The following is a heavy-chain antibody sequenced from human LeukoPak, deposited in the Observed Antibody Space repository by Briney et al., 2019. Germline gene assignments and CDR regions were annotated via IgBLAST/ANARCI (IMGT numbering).Heavy chain of an antibody. Sequence: GGSLRLSCAASGFTFSSYSMNWVRQAPGKGLEWVSSISGSAWTIYDTDSVKGRFTTSRDNAKNSLYLQMNSLRPEDTAVYFCTRDIRLTTDRDAFDIWGQGTMVTVSS. CDR1: GFTFSSYS. J-gene: IGHJ3*02. V-gene: IGHV3-21*01. CDR3: TRDIRLTTDRDAFDI. CDR2: ISGSAWTI. D-gene: IGHD1-14*01.